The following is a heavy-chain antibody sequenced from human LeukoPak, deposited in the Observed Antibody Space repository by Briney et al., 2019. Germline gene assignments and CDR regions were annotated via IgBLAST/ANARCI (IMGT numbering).Heavy chain of an antibody. D-gene: IGHD5-18*01. Sequence: TGGSLRLSCAASGFTVSSNYMSWVRQAPGKGLEWVSVIYSGGSTYYADSVKGRFTISRHNSKNTLYLQMNSLRAEDTAVYYCAVQAMAHYFDYWGQGTLVTVSS. V-gene: IGHV3-53*04. CDR3: AVQAMAHYFDY. J-gene: IGHJ4*02. CDR1: GFTVSSNY. CDR2: IYSGGST.